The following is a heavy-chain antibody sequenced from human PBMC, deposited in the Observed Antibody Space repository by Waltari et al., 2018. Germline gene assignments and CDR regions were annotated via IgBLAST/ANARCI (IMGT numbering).Heavy chain of an antibody. D-gene: IGHD1-20*01. J-gene: IGHJ3*02. CDR2: SSPYCGGT. Sequence: QGQLVQTGSEVTKPVASVMVLRHSPGYPFTGHYMSWVRPGTGHGLARRGRSSPYCGGTNYAQKFQGRVTMNRDTYISTAYMELSRLRADDTAVYYCAREGSITGTNHYAFDIWGQGTMVTVSS. CDR3: AREGSITGTNHYAFDI. V-gene: IGHV1-2*06. CDR1: GYPFTGHY.